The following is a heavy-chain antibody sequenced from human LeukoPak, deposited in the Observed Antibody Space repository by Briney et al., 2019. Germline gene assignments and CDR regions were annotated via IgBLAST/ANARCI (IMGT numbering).Heavy chain of an antibody. V-gene: IGHV3-30*18. CDR1: GFTFSSYG. D-gene: IGHD3-9*01. CDR3: AKDNYDISAYHRGLDY. J-gene: IGHJ4*02. Sequence: PGGSLRLSCAASGFTFSSYGMHWVRQAPGKGLEWVAVISYDGSNKYYADSVKGRFTISRDNSKNTLYLQMNSLGAEDTAVYYCAKDNYDISAYHRGLDYWGQGTLVTVSS. CDR2: ISYDGSNK.